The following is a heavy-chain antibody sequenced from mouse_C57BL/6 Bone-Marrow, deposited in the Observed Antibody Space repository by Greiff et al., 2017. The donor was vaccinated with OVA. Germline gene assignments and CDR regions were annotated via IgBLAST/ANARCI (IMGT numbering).Heavy chain of an antibody. V-gene: IGHV5-6*01. D-gene: IGHD1-1*01. CDR3: ARHGSSLDY. J-gene: IGHJ2*01. Sequence: EVKVVESGGDLVKPGGSLKLSCAASGFTFSSYGMSWVRQTPDKRLEWVATISSGGSYTYYPDSVKGRFTISRDNAKNTLYLQMSSLKSEDTAMYYCARHGSSLDYWGQGTTLTVSS. CDR1: GFTFSSYG. CDR2: ISSGGSYT.